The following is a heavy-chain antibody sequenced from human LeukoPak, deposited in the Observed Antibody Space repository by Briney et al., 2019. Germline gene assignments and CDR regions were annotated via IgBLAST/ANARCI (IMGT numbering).Heavy chain of an antibody. Sequence: GESLKISCKASGCRFTTYWIGWVRQMPGKGLEWMGIIYPGDSDTRYSPSVEGQVTISADKSITTAYLQWSSLKASDTAMYYCARQITDQSSGYDSIDYWGQGTLVTVSS. J-gene: IGHJ4*02. D-gene: IGHD5-12*01. CDR2: IYPGDSDT. CDR3: ARQITDQSSGYDSIDY. V-gene: IGHV5-51*01. CDR1: GCRFTTYW.